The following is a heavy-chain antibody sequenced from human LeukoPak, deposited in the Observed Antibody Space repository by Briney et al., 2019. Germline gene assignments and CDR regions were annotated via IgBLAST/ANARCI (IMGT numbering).Heavy chain of an antibody. D-gene: IGHD3-10*01. Sequence: PGGSLRLSCAASGFTFSSYAMHWVRQAPGKGLEWVAVISYDGSNKYYADSVKGRFTISRDNSKNTLYLQMNSLRAEDTAVYYCAKAGDYYGSGSYYLFDYWGQGTLVTVSS. CDR3: AKAGDYYGSGSYYLFDY. V-gene: IGHV3-30*04. CDR2: ISYDGSNK. CDR1: GFTFSSYA. J-gene: IGHJ4*02.